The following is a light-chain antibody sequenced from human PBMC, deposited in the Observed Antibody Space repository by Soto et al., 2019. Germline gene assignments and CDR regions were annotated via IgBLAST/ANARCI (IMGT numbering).Light chain of an antibody. CDR1: QSISSW. CDR2: DAS. CDR3: QQYYSSSVMYT. V-gene: IGKV1-5*01. Sequence: DIQMTQSPSTLSASVGDRISITCRASQSISSWLAWYQQKPGKAPKLLIYDASSLVSGVPSRFSGSGSGTRFTLTISSLQPDDFATYYCQQYYSSSVMYTFGQGTKLEIK. J-gene: IGKJ2*01.